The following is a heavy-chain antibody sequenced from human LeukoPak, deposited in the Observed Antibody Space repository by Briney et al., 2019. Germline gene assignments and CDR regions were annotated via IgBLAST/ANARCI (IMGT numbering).Heavy chain of an antibody. J-gene: IGHJ4*02. CDR1: GGSFSGYY. Sequence: SETLSLTCAVYGGSFSGYYWSWIRQPPGKGLEWIGEINHSGSTNYNPSLKSRVTIPVDTSKNQFSLKLSSVTAADTAVYYCAREGSSSPLHYWGQGTLVTVSS. V-gene: IGHV4-34*01. CDR3: AREGSSSPLHY. CDR2: INHSGST. D-gene: IGHD6-6*01.